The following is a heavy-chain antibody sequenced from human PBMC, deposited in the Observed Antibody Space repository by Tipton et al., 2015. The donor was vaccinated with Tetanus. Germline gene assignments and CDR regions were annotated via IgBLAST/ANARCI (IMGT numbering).Heavy chain of an antibody. CDR1: GFNFSDSA. Sequence: SLRLSCAASGFNFSDSAMNWVRQAPGKGLEWVSSISNSGSHMYYAESVRGRFSISRDNSRNTVSLEVNNLVDEDTGVYYCVTTWDTWGQGTPVTVSS. D-gene: IGHD2/OR15-2a*01. V-gene: IGHV3-21*01. CDR2: ISNSGSHM. CDR3: VTTWDT. J-gene: IGHJ5*02.